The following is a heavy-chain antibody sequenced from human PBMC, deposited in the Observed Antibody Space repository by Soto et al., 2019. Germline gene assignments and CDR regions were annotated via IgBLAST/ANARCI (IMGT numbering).Heavy chain of an antibody. CDR2: IYYSGST. D-gene: IGHD6-6*01. CDR3: ARGGIAARRYYYYYGMDV. Sequence: SETLSLTCTVSGGSIGSGDYYWSWIRQPPGKGLEWIGYIYYSGSTYYNPSLKSRVTISVDTSKNQFSLKLSSVTAADTAVYYCARGGIAARRYYYYYGMDVWGQGTTVTVSS. CDR1: GGSIGSGDYY. V-gene: IGHV4-30-4*01. J-gene: IGHJ6*02.